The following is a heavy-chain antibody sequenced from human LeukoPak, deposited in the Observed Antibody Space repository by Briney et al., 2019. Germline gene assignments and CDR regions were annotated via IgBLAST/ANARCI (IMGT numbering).Heavy chain of an antibody. V-gene: IGHV3-23*01. J-gene: IGHJ6*03. CDR2: ISTDGTT. Sequence: GGSLRLSCAVSGFTFANYATTCVRQAPGKGLESVSSISTDGTTYYAHSVKGRFTLSRDNSKNTLYLQMSSLRAEDTAVYYCAKLGHGGYYSYMDVWGKGTTVTVSS. D-gene: IGHD3-16*01. CDR3: AKLGHGGYYSYMDV. CDR1: GFTFANYA.